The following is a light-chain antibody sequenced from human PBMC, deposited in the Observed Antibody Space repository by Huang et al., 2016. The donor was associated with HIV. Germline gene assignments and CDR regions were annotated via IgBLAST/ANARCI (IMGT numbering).Light chain of an antibody. V-gene: IGKV3-11*01. CDR2: DAS. CDR1: QSVSNY. Sequence: EIVLTQPPAILSLSPGERTTLSCRASQSVSNYLAWYQQKPGQSPRLLIYDASHRGTDIPASFSGRGCGTDFTLTISSLEPEDFGFYCCQQRSNWPPFTFGHRTKLAI. J-gene: IGKJ2*01. CDR3: QQRSNWPPFT.